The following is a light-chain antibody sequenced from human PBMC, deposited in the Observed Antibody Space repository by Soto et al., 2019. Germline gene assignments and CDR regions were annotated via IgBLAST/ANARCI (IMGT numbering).Light chain of an antibody. CDR3: KQYNNWPRT. CDR2: GAY. Sequence: EIDMTQSPHTLSVSPGERATLSSRASQSVSSNVAWYQQEPGQAPRLLIYGAYTRATGIPARFSGSVSGTEFALTIRSLQSEDFAVYYCKQYNNWPRTFGQGTKVDIK. V-gene: IGKV3D-15*01. J-gene: IGKJ1*01. CDR1: QSVSSN.